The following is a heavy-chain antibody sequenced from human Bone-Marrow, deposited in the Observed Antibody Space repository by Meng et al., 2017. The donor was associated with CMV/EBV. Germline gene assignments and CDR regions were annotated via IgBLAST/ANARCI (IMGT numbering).Heavy chain of an antibody. Sequence: SGPTLVKPTQTPTLTCTFSGFSLSTSGMCVSWVRQPPGKALEWLALIDWDDDKYYSTSLKTRLTISKDTSKNQVVLTMTNMDPVDTATYYCARTSQLYSSSWYFDYWGQGTLVTVSS. CDR3: ARTSQLYSSSWYFDY. V-gene: IGHV2-70*20. J-gene: IGHJ4*02. CDR1: GFSLSTSGMC. CDR2: IDWDDDK. D-gene: IGHD6-13*01.